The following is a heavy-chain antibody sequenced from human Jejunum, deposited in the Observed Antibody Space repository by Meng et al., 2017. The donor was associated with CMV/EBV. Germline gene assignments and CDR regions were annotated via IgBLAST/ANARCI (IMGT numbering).Heavy chain of an antibody. CDR3: AKVGFGWYSIDY. V-gene: IGHV3-30*02. CDR2: IRYDGTVQ. Sequence: VELWGSGGGLVQPGGSRRLSCAASGFTFSIYGMHWVRQAPGKGLEWVAFIRYDGTVQNYADSVKGRFTISRDNSWNMLSLEMNSLRPEDTAVYYCAKVGFGWYSIDYWGQRTLVTVSS. J-gene: IGHJ4*02. D-gene: IGHD6-19*01. CDR1: GFTFSIYG.